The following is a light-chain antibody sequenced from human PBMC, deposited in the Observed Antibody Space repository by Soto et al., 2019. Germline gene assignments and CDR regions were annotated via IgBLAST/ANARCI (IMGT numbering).Light chain of an antibody. CDR2: LGF. Sequence: DIVMTQSPLSLPVTPGEPASISCRSSQSLLYSNGYNHLYWYMQKPGQSPQLLIYLGFTLASGVPDRFSGSGSGTDFTLKISRVEAEDVGVYYCMETLQVPHTFGQGTKLEIK. CDR3: METLQVPHT. CDR1: QSLLYSNGYNH. V-gene: IGKV2-28*01. J-gene: IGKJ2*01.